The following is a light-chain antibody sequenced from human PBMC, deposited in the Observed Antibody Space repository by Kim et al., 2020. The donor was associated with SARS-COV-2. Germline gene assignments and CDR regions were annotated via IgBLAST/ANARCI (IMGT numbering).Light chain of an antibody. CDR2: GNN. Sequence: RGTISCTGSSANIGAGYDVHWYQQLPGAAPKLLIYGNNNRPSGVPDRLSASKSGTSASLAITGLQAEDEADYYCQSYDSSLSAYVFGTGTKVTVL. V-gene: IGLV1-40*01. CDR1: SANIGAGYD. CDR3: QSYDSSLSAYV. J-gene: IGLJ1*01.